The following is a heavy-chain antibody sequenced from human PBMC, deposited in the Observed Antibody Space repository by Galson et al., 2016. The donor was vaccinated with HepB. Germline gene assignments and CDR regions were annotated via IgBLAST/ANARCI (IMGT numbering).Heavy chain of an antibody. D-gene: IGHD1-20*01. CDR1: GFSLSTTGVG. CDR3: ARRHNWNDTFAY. V-gene: IGHV2-5*02. J-gene: IGHJ4*02. CDR2: IYWDDDK. Sequence: PALVKPTQTLTLTCTFSGFSLSTTGVGVGWIRQPPGKALEWLALIYWDDDKRYSPSLKSRLTITKDTSKNQVVLTMTNMDPVDTATYYCARRHNWNDTFAYWGQGALVTVSS.